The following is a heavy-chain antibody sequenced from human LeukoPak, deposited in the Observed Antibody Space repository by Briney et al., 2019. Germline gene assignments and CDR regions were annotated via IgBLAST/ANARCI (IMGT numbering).Heavy chain of an antibody. Sequence: SETLSLTCTVSGGSISSYYWSWIRQPPGKGLEWIGYIYYSGSTNYNPSLKSRVTISVDTSKNQFSLKLSSVTAADTAVYYCARSYTPYCSGGSCYTAGYWGQGTLVTVSS. J-gene: IGHJ4*02. CDR2: IYYSGST. V-gene: IGHV4-59*01. CDR3: ARSYTPYCSGGSCYTAGY. D-gene: IGHD2-15*01. CDR1: GGSISSYY.